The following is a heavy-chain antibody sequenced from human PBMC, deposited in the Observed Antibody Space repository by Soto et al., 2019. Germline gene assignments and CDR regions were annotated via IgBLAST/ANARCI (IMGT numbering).Heavy chain of an antibody. V-gene: IGHV3-7*03. CDR3: ARDHLILPAHDFFYGSDV. D-gene: IGHD2-21*02. J-gene: IGHJ6*02. CDR2: IPQDGVDG. Sequence: DVKLVESGGGLVQPGDSLRLSCEVSGFTFSMYSMSWVRQSPGKGLEWVAKIPQDGVDGHYADSVKGRFTISRDNGKNSLYRQLNHLRAEDTAVYYCARDHLILPAHDFFYGSDVWGRGATVTVSS. CDR1: GFTFSMYS.